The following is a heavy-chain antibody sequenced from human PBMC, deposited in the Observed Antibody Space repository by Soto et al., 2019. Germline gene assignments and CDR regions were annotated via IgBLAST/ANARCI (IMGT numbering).Heavy chain of an antibody. CDR2: ISSSSSYI. D-gene: IGHD5-12*01. J-gene: IGHJ4*02. CDR3: ARDRVATNYFDY. Sequence: TGGSLRLSCAASGFTFSSYSMNWVRQAPGKGLEWVSSISSSSSYIYYADSVKGRFTISRDNAKNSLYLQMNSLRAEDTAVYYCARDRVATNYFDYWGQGTLVTVSS. CDR1: GFTFSSYS. V-gene: IGHV3-21*01.